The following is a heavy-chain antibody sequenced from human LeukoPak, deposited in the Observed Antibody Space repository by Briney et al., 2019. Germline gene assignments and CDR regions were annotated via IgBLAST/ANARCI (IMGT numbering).Heavy chain of an antibody. V-gene: IGHV1-8*01. D-gene: IGHD6-13*01. J-gene: IGHJ4*02. Sequence: ASVKVSCKASGYTFTSYDINWVRQATGQGLEWMGWMYPNSGNTGYAQKFQGRVTMTRNTSISTAYMELSSLRSEDTAVYYCARAREAAGIDFDYWGQGTLVTVSS. CDR2: MYPNSGNT. CDR3: ARAREAAGIDFDY. CDR1: GYTFTSYD.